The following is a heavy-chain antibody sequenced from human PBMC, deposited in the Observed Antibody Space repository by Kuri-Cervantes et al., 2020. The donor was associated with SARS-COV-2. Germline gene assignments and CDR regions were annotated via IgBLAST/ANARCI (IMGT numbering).Heavy chain of an antibody. CDR3: AKDGFVGGLGSPGRAYFQH. Sequence: GESQKISCAASGFTFSNYAMNWVRQAPGKGLEWVSGITGTGRNTYYADSVKGRFTISREKSKNTLYLQMNSLRVEDTAVYYCAKDGFVGGLGSPGRAYFQHWGQGTLVTVSS. D-gene: IGHD2-15*01. CDR1: GFTFSNYA. V-gene: IGHV3-23*01. J-gene: IGHJ1*01. CDR2: ITGTGRNT.